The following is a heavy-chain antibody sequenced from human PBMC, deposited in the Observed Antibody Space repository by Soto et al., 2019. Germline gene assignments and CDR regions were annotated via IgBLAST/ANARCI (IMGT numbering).Heavy chain of an antibody. V-gene: IGHV3-7*01. D-gene: IGHD6-19*01. CDR1: GFTFSSYW. J-gene: IGHJ4*02. CDR2: IKQDGSEK. CDR3: ARGGSGWYFPQDY. Sequence: EVQLVESGGGLVQPGGSLRLSCAASGFTFSSYWMSWVRQAPGKGLEWVANIKQDGSEKYYVDSVKGRFTISRDNAKNSLYLQMNSMRAEDTAVYYSARGGSGWYFPQDYWGQGTLVTVSS.